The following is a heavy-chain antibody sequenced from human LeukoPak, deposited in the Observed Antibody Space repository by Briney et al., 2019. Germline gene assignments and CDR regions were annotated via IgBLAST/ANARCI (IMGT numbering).Heavy chain of an antibody. Sequence: PSETLSLTCTVSGGSISSSSYYWGWIRQPPGKGLEWIGSIYYSGSTYYNPSLKSRVTISVDTSKNQFSLKLSSVTAADTAVYYCARLISSWYIPNDYWGQGTLVTVSS. CDR2: IYYSGST. CDR1: GGSISSSSYY. V-gene: IGHV4-39*07. CDR3: ARLISSWYIPNDY. J-gene: IGHJ4*02. D-gene: IGHD6-13*01.